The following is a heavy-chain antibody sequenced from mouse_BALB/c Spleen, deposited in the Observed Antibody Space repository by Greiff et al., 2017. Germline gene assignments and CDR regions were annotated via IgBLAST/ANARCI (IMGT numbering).Heavy chain of an antibody. Sequence: EVQRVESGPSLVKPSQTLSLTCSVTGDSITSGYWNWLRKFPGNKLEYMGYISYSGSTYHNPSLKSRISITRDTSKNQYYLQLNSVTTEDTATYYCARTYYGNPWFAYWGQGTLVTVSA. CDR1: GDSITSGY. J-gene: IGHJ3*01. CDR3: ARTYYGNPWFAY. D-gene: IGHD2-10*01. CDR2: ISYSGST. V-gene: IGHV3-8*02.